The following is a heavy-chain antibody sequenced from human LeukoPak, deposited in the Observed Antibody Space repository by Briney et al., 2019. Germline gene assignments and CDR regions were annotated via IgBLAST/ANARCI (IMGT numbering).Heavy chain of an antibody. J-gene: IGHJ4*02. Sequence: GGSLRLSCAVSGFTLRNYAMSWVRQAPGKGLEWASGGNSGSTHYADSVKGRFTISRDNSKNTLYLQMNGLRVEDTAVYHCAKVDWGSNCNDGRCPRWGQGTLVTVSS. V-gene: IGHV3-23*01. CDR3: AKVDWGSNCNDGRCPR. CDR2: GNSGST. D-gene: IGHD2-15*01. CDR1: GFTLRNYA.